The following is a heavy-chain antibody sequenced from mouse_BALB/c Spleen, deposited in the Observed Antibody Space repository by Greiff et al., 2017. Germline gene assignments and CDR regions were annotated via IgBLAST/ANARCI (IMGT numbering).Heavy chain of an antibody. CDR1: GFTFSSFG. D-gene: IGHD5-1*01. CDR3: ARRVLHYYAMDY. Sequence: DVHLVESGGGLVQPGGSRKLSCAASGFTFSSFGMHWVRQAPEKGLEWVAYISSGSSTIYYADTVKGRFTISRDNPKNTLFLQMTSLMSEDTAMYYCARRVLHYYAMDYWGQGTSVTVSS. CDR2: ISSGSSTI. V-gene: IGHV5-17*02. J-gene: IGHJ4*01.